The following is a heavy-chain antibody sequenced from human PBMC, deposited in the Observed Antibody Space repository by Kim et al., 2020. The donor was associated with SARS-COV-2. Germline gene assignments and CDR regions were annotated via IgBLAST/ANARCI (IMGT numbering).Heavy chain of an antibody. J-gene: IGHJ4*02. Sequence: ASVKGRFTISRDDSKNTAYLQMNSLKTEDTAVYYCTTYYDSSGYYTFDYWGQGTLVTVSS. V-gene: IGHV3-73*01. D-gene: IGHD3-22*01. CDR3: TTYYDSSGYYTFDY.